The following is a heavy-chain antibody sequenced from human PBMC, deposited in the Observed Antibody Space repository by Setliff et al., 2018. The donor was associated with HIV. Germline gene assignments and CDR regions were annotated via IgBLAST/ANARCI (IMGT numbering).Heavy chain of an antibody. D-gene: IGHD3-10*01. CDR3: ARVVDTSGGYWGSFYRYMDV. CDR2: IDSDGSDT. J-gene: IGHJ6*03. V-gene: IGHV3-74*01. Sequence: GGSLRLSCAASGLTFSNYWMHWVRQAPGKGLEWVSRIDSDGSDTNYADSVRGRFTISRDNTKNSLYLQRDSLRAEDTAVYYCARVVDTSGGYWGSFYRYMDVWGKGTTVTVSS. CDR1: GLTFSNYW.